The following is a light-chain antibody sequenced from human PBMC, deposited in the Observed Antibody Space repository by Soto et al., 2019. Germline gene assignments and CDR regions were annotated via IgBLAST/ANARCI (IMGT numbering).Light chain of an antibody. V-gene: IGKV3-15*01. CDR3: QQYGDWPLT. J-gene: IGKJ4*01. CDR2: ATS. CDR1: QSVGNN. Sequence: EIVVTQSPATLSVSPGERATLSCRASQSVGNNFAWYQQKPGQAPRLLIFATSTRATGFPDRFSGSGSGTEFTLTISSLQSEDFAVYYCQQYGDWPLTFGGGAKVEIE.